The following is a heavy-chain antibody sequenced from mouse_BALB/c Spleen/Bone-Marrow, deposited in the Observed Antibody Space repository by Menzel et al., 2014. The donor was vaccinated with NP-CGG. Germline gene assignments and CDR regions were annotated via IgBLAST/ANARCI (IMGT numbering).Heavy chain of an antibody. CDR2: IHPGGGGT. Sequence: VQLVESGAELVRPGASVKLSCKALGYTFTDYEIHWVKQTPEHGLEWIGAIHPGGGGTAYNQKFKGKATLTVDKSSNTAHMELSSLTSEDSAVYYCTRGWDAMDCWGQGTSVTVSS. CDR1: GYTFTDYE. J-gene: IGHJ4*01. CDR3: TRGWDAMDC. D-gene: IGHD3-3*01. V-gene: IGHV1-15*01.